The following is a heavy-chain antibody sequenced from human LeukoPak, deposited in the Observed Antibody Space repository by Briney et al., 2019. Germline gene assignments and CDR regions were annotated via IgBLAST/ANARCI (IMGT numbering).Heavy chain of an antibody. CDR1: GGSISGSTYY. V-gene: IGHV4-39*01. Sequence: SETLSLTCTFSGGSISGSTYYWGWIRQPPGKGLERIGSIHYSGTTYYNPSLKSRVTISVDTSKNQFSLKLSSVTAADTAVYYCTRQKLADGCVNWFGPWGQGTLVTVSS. CDR2: IHYSGTT. D-gene: IGHD6-13*01. CDR3: TRQKLADGCVNWFGP. J-gene: IGHJ5*02.